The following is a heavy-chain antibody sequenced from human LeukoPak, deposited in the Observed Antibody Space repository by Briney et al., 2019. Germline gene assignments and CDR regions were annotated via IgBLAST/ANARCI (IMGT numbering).Heavy chain of an antibody. CDR1: GFTFSNYD. CDR2: IWYDGSNK. CDR3: ARHGYNYGFDY. D-gene: IGHD5-24*01. V-gene: IGHV3-33*01. J-gene: IGHJ4*02. Sequence: GGSLRLSCAASGFTFSNYDVHWVRQAPGEGLEWVAVIWYDGSNKYYVDSVKGRFTISRDISKNTLYLQMNSLSAEDTAVYYCARHGYNYGFDYWGQGTLVTVSS.